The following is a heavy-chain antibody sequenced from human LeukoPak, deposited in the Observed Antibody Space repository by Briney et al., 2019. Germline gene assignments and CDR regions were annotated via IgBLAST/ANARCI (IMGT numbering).Heavy chain of an antibody. V-gene: IGHV3-7*01. CDR2: IKQDGSEK. CDR3: ARDIEGTPYYGSGSLDY. Sequence: LPGGSLRLSCAASGFTFSSYWMSWVRQAPGKGLEWVANIKQDGSEKYYVDSVKGRFTISRDNAKNSLYLQMNSLRAEDTAVYYCARDIEGTPYYGSGSLDYWGQGTLVTVSS. CDR1: GFTFSSYW. D-gene: IGHD3-10*01. J-gene: IGHJ4*02.